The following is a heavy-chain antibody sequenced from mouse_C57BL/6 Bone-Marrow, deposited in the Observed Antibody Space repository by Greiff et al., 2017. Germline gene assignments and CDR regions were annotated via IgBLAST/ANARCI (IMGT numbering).Heavy chain of an antibody. V-gene: IGHV14-3*01. CDR3: ARRAGYSNWGFAY. J-gene: IGHJ3*01. CDR2: IDPANGNT. CDR1: GFNIKNTY. D-gene: IGHD2-5*01. Sequence: VQLKQSVAELVRPGASVKLSCTASGFNIKNTYMHWVKQRPEQGLEWIGRIDPANGNTKYAPKFQGKATITADTSSNTAYLQLSSLTSEDTAIYYCARRAGYSNWGFAYWGQGTLVTVSA.